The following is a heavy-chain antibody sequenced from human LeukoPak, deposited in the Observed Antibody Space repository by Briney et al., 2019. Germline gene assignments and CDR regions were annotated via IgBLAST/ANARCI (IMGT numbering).Heavy chain of an antibody. D-gene: IGHD3-3*01. CDR1: GFTFSSYS. CDR2: ISSSSSYI. Sequence: GGSLRLSCAASGFTFSSYSMNWVRQAPGKGLEWVSSISSSSSYIYYADSVKGRFPISRDNAKNSLYLQMNSLRAEDTAVYYCVSGTVTIFGVVIIQRFDYWGQGTLVTVSS. J-gene: IGHJ4*02. CDR3: VSGTVTIFGVVIIQRFDY. V-gene: IGHV3-21*01.